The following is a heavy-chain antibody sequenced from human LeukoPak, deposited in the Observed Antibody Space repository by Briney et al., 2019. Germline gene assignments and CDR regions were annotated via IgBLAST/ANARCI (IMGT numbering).Heavy chain of an antibody. CDR2: INHSGST. Sequence: SETLSLTCAVYGGSFSGYYWSWIRQPPGKGLEWIGEINHSGSTNYNPSLKSRVTISVDTSKNQFSLKLSSVTAADTAVYYCARGPRYSSSWSLGGWFDPWGQGTLVTASS. CDR1: GGSFSGYY. CDR3: ARGPRYSSSWSLGGWFDP. J-gene: IGHJ5*02. V-gene: IGHV4-34*01. D-gene: IGHD6-13*01.